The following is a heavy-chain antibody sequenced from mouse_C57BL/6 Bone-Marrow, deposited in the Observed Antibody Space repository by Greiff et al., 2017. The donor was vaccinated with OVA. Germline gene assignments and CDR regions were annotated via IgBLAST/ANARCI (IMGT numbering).Heavy chain of an antibody. Sequence: QVQLQQPGAELVMPGASVKLSCKASGYTFTSYWMHWVKQRPGQGLEWIGEIDPSDSYTNYNQKFKGKSTLTVDKSSSTAYMQLSSLTSEDSAVYYCASYYYYGSSSLVSYWGQGTLVTVSA. CDR2: IDPSDSYT. J-gene: IGHJ3*01. D-gene: IGHD1-1*01. CDR3: ASYYYYGSSSLVSY. V-gene: IGHV1-69*01. CDR1: GYTFTSYW.